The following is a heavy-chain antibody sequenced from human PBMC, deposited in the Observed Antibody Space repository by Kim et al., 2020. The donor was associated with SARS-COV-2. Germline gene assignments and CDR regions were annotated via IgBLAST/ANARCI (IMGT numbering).Heavy chain of an antibody. CDR3: AGRLDY. Sequence: SSSSPTDYADSVKGRFTISRDNAKNSLYLQMNSLRAEDTAVYYCAGRLDYWGQGALVTVSS. V-gene: IGHV3-48*01. J-gene: IGHJ4*02. CDR2: SSSSPT.